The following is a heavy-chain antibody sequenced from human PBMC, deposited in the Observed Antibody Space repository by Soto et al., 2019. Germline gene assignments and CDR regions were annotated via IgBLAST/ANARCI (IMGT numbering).Heavy chain of an antibody. CDR2: IYYSGST. CDR3: ARTRIIFGVVIRFDY. J-gene: IGHJ4*02. V-gene: IGHV4-39*01. CDR1: GGSISSSSYY. D-gene: IGHD3-3*02. Sequence: QLQLQESGPGLVKPSETLSLTCTVSGGSISSSSYYWGWIRQPPGKGLEWIGSIYYSGSTYYNPSRKSRVTISVDTSKNQFSLKLSSVTAADTAVYYCARTRIIFGVVIRFDYWGQGTLVTVSS.